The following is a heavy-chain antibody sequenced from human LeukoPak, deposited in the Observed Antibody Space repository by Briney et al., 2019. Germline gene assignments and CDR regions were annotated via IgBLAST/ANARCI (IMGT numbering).Heavy chain of an antibody. CDR3: ARGPDSGSYYAWFDP. CDR1: GGSFNGYF. V-gene: IGHV4-34*01. J-gene: IGHJ5*02. D-gene: IGHD3-10*01. Sequence: PSETLSLTCAVYGGSFNGYFWSWIRQPPGKGLEWIGEINHSGSPNYNPSLKSRVTISVDTSKNQVSLKLNSVTAADTAVYYCARGPDSGSYYAWFDPWGQGNLVTVSS. CDR2: INHSGSP.